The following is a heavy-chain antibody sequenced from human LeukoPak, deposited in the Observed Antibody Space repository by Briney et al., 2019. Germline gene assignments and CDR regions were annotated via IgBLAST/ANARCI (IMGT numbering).Heavy chain of an antibody. V-gene: IGHV4-59*01. CDR1: GVSISSYN. Sequence: KPSETLSFTCTVGGVSISSYNWRWLRPPPGKGLGWGGNIYYSGTTNYNQSLKSRVTISVDTSTNQFSLKLSAVTAAETAVYYCGRVSRVTIFGVSYKWFEPWGEGALVTVSS. CDR2: IYYSGTT. D-gene: IGHD3-3*01. J-gene: IGHJ5*02. CDR3: GRVSRVTIFGVSYKWFEP.